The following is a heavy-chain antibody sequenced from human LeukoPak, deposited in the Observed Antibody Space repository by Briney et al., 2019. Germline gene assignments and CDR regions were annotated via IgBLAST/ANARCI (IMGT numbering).Heavy chain of an antibody. J-gene: IGHJ5*02. V-gene: IGHV4-34*01. Sequence: PSETLSLTCAVYGGSFSGYYWSWIRQPPGKGLEWIGEINHSGSTNYNPSLKSRVTISVDTSKNQFSLKLSSVTAADTAVYYCARGSTAVVTPRGDWFDPWGQGTLVTVSS. CDR1: GGSFSGYY. CDR2: INHSGST. D-gene: IGHD4-23*01. CDR3: ARGSTAVVTPRGDWFDP.